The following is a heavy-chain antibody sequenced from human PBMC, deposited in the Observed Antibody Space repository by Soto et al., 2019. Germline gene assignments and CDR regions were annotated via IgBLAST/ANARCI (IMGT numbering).Heavy chain of an antibody. Sequence: QITLKESGPTLVKPTQTLTLTCTFSGFSLSTSGVGVGWIRQPPGKALEWLALIYWDDDKRYSPSLKSRLTISKDTSKNQVVLTMTNMDPVDTATYYCAHSKSQYQLLPYFDYWGQGTLVTVSS. CDR2: IYWDDDK. CDR1: GFSLSTSGVG. D-gene: IGHD2-2*01. J-gene: IGHJ4*02. CDR3: AHSKSQYQLLPYFDY. V-gene: IGHV2-5*02.